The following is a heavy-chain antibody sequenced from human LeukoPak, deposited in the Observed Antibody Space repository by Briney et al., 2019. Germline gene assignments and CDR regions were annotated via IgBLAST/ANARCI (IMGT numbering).Heavy chain of an antibody. CDR1: GFTVSSSY. CDR2: IYSGGRT. CDR3: ASGKYRYGDNWFDP. J-gene: IGHJ5*02. D-gene: IGHD5-18*01. V-gene: IGHV3-66*02. Sequence: GGSLRLSCAASGFTVSSSYMSWVRQAPGKGLEWVSVIYSGGRTSYADSVKGRFTISRDNSKNTLYLQMNSLRAEDTAVYFCASGKYRYGDNWFDPWGQGTLVTVSS.